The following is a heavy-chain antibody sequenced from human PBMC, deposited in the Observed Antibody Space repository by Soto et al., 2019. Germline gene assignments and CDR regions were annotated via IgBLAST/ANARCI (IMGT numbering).Heavy chain of an antibody. J-gene: IGHJ4*02. V-gene: IGHV4-31*03. CDR3: ASSGGSNWWYGVFDF. CDR2: IYFRGNS. Sequence: QVQLQESGPGLVKPSQTLSVTCTVSGDSITSGPYYWSWVRQLPGRGLEWIGYIYFRGNSYYNPSLESGITISLDRSKNQFSLELNSVTAADAAVYYCASSGGSNWWYGVFDFWGQGTLVNVSS. CDR1: GDSITSGPYY. D-gene: IGHD2-15*01.